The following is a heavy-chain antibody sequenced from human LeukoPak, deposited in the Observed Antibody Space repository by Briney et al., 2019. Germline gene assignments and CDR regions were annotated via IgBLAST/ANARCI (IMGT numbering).Heavy chain of an antibody. V-gene: IGHV3-72*01. D-gene: IGHD3-22*01. Sequence: GGSLRLSCAASGFTFSDHYMDWVRQAPGKGLEWVGRTRNKANSYTTEYAASVKGRFTISRDESKNSLYLQMNSLNTEDTAGDYCARAISDSNGYYYFDYWGQGTLVTVSS. CDR2: TRNKANSYTT. J-gene: IGHJ4*02. CDR3: ARAISDSNGYYYFDY. CDR1: GFTFSDHY.